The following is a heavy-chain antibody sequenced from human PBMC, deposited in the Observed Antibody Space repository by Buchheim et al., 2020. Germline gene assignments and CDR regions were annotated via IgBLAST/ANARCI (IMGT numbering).Heavy chain of an antibody. J-gene: IGHJ4*02. CDR2: ISDYGGST. V-gene: IGHV3-23*01. CDR1: GFTFTSYA. D-gene: IGHD3-3*01. Sequence: EVQLLESGGDLVQPGGSLRLSCAASGFTFTSYAMSWVRQAPGKGLEWVSLISDYGGSTYYADSVKGRFTISRDNSKNTLYLQMNSLRAEDTAIYYCAKNYDFWSGYIDCWGQGAL. CDR3: AKNYDFWSGYIDC.